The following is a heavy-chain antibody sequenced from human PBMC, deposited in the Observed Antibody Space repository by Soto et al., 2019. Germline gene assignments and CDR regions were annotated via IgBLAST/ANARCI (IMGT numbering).Heavy chain of an antibody. CDR3: VSVRGGRGDY. D-gene: IGHD3-16*01. Sequence: QLQLQESGPGLVKPSETLSLTCTVSGGSISSTNYYWGWIRQPPGKGVEWIGSIYYSGSTNYNPSLKSRVTISADTSKNQFSLKLSSVTAADTAVYYCVSVRGGRGDYWGQGTLVTVSS. J-gene: IGHJ4*02. CDR1: GGSISSTNYY. CDR2: IYYSGST. V-gene: IGHV4-39*01.